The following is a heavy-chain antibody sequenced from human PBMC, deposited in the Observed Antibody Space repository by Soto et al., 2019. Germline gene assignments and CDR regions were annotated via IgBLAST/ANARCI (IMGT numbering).Heavy chain of an antibody. CDR3: AREVVFPLRLEGFDP. CDR2: INSDGSST. V-gene: IGHV3-74*01. D-gene: IGHD3-16*01. Sequence: PGGSLRLSCAASGFTFSSYWMHWVRQAPGKGLVWVSRINSDGSSTSYADSVKGRFTISRDNAKNTLYLQMNSLRAEDTAVYYCAREVVFPLRLEGFDPWGQGTLVTVSS. CDR1: GFTFSSYW. J-gene: IGHJ5*02.